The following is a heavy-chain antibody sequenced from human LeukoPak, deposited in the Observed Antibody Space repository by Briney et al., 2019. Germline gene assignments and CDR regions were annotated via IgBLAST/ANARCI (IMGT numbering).Heavy chain of an antibody. CDR2: IWYDGSKQ. D-gene: IGHD1-14*01. CDR1: GFTFSNYG. Sequence: PGGSLILSCAASGFTFSNYGIHWVRQAPGKGLEWVAVIWYDGSKQYYADSVKGRFTISRDNSKNTVYLQMSSLRAEDTAVYYCARDPSRTLDYWGQGTLVTVSS. V-gene: IGHV3-33*01. CDR3: ARDPSRTLDY. J-gene: IGHJ4*02.